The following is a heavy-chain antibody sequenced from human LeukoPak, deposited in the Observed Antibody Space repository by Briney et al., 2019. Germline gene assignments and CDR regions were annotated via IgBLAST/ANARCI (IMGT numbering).Heavy chain of an antibody. J-gene: IGHJ3*02. CDR3: VVRWELLDAFDI. D-gene: IGHD1-26*01. Sequence: GGSLRLSCSASGFTFSSFVMHWVRQAPGKGLEYVSAISSKGHSTHYADSVKGRFTISRDNSKNRLYLQMSSLRAEDTAVYYCVVRWELLDAFDIWGEGTMVTVS. CDR1: GFTFSSFV. CDR2: ISSKGHST. V-gene: IGHV3-64D*06.